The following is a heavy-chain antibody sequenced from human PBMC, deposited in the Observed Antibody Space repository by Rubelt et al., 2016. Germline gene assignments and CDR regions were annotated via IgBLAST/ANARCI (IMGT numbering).Heavy chain of an antibody. J-gene: IGHJ5*02. D-gene: IGHD6-19*01. CDR1: GGSISSYY. Sequence: QVQLQESGPGLVKPSETLSLTCTVSGGSISSYYWSWIRQPPGKGLEWIGYVYYSGSTNYNPSLKSRVTISRDTSKNQFSLGRGVGTGADTAVYYCAKVGGIAVTGTSNWHDPWGQGTLVTVSS. CDR3: AKVGGIAVTGTSNWHDP. V-gene: IGHV4-59*08. CDR2: VYYSGST.